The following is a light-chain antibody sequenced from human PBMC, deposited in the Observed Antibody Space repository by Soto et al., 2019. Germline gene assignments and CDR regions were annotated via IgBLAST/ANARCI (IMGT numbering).Light chain of an antibody. Sequence: IQLTRSPSSLSASVGDRVPIPCRASQGISSYLAWYQQKPGKAPQLLIYAASTLQSGVPSRFSGSGSGTDFTLTISSLQPEDFVTYYCQQLKSSPFTFGPGTKVDIK. CDR1: QGISSY. V-gene: IGKV1-9*01. CDR2: AAS. J-gene: IGKJ3*01. CDR3: QQLKSSPFT.